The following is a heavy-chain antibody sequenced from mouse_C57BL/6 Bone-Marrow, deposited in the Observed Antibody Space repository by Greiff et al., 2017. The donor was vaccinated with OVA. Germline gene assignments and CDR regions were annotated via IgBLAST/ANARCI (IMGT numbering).Heavy chain of an antibody. V-gene: IGHV1-50*01. CDR1: GYTFTSYW. D-gene: IGHD1-1*01. CDR2: IDPSDSYT. J-gene: IGHJ1*03. Sequence: QVQLQQPGAELVKPGASVKLSCKASGYTFTSYWMQWVKQRPGQGLEWIGEIDPSDSYTNYNQKFKGKATLTVDTSSSTASRQLSSLTSKDSAVYYCARGSYYYGSSAWYFDVWGKGTTVTVSS. CDR3: ARGSYYYGSSAWYFDV.